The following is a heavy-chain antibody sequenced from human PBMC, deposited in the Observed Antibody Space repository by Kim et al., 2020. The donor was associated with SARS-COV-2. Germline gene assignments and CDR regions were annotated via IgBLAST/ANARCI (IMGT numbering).Heavy chain of an antibody. J-gene: IGHJ4*02. CDR3: ARDQQLAEDHFDY. CDR2: INYSGST. CDR1: GGSISSSSYY. Sequence: SETLSLTCTVSGGSISSSSYYWGWIRQPPGKGLEWIGSINYSGSTYYNPSLKSRVTISVDTSKNQFSLKLSSVTAADTAVYYCARDQQLAEDHFDYSGQG. V-gene: IGHV4-39*07. D-gene: IGHD6-13*01.